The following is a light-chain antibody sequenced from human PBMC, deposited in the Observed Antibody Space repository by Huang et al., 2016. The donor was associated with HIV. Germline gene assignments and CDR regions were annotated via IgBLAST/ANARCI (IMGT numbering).Light chain of an antibody. CDR2: AAS. CDR3: QQSYSAPMYT. J-gene: IGKJ2*01. CDR1: QTISTY. V-gene: IGKV1-39*01. Sequence: DIQMTQSPSSLSASVGDRVTITCRASQTISTYLHWYHQKPGKAPKLLIYAASTLQSGVPSRFSGSGSGTDFTLTISSLQSKDLGTYYCQQSYSAPMYTFGQGTKLEIK.